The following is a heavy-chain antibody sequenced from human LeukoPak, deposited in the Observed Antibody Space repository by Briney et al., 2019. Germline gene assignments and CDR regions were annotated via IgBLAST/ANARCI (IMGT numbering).Heavy chain of an antibody. V-gene: IGHV3-48*03. Sequence: PGGSLRLSCAASGFTFSSYEMNWVRQAPGKGLEWVLYISGRGSTIYYADSVKGRFTISRDNSKNTLYLQMNSLRAEDTAIYYCAKNGDRGAYCSGGSCYPYYYYYIDVWGKGTTVTISS. D-gene: IGHD2-15*01. CDR1: GFTFSSYE. CDR3: AKNGDRGAYCSGGSCYPYYYYYIDV. J-gene: IGHJ6*03. CDR2: ISGRGSTI.